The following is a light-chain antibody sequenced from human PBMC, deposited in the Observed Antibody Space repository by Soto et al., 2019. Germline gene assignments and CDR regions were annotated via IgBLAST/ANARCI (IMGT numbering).Light chain of an antibody. Sequence: QTSLTKPPSSSGSPGQSVTISCTGTSSDVGGYNYVSWYQQHPGKAPKLMIYEVSKRPSGVPDRFSGSKSGNTASLTVSGLQAEDEADYYCNSYAGSNNLVFGTGTKVTVL. J-gene: IGLJ1*01. V-gene: IGLV2-8*01. CDR1: SSDVGGYNY. CDR2: EVS. CDR3: NSYAGSNNLV.